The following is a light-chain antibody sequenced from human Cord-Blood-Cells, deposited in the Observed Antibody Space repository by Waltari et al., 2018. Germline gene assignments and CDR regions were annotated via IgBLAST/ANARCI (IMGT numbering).Light chain of an antibody. CDR2: EGS. V-gene: IGLV2-23*01. J-gene: IGLJ3*02. Sequence: QSALTQPASVSGSPGQSLPISCTGTSLDVGSYNLVSWYQQHPGKAPKLMIYEGSKRPSGVSNRFSGSKSGNTASLTIPGLQAEDEDDYNCCSYAGSSTWVFGGGTKLTVL. CDR3: CSYAGSSTWV. CDR1: SLDVGSYNL.